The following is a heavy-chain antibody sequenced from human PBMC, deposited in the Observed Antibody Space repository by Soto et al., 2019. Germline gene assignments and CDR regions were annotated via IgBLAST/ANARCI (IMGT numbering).Heavy chain of an antibody. V-gene: IGHV1-2*02. CDR2: INPRTTAT. Sequence: QVQLVQSAPEVRKPGASVKVSCKASGYTFSDYYIYWVRQAPGQRLDWLGWINPRTTATNFALSFQGRVTLRRDPSTDTIYMELSSLRSDDTAVYYCARELRNLASPLDVWGQGTLVTVSS. CDR1: GYTFSDYY. J-gene: IGHJ4*02. CDR3: ARELRNLASPLDV. D-gene: IGHD1-7*01.